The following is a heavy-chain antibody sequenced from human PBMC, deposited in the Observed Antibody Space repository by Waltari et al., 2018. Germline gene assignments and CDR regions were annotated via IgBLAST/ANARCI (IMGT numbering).Heavy chain of an antibody. V-gene: IGHV1-69*13. J-gene: IGHJ3*02. CDR3: ARDLCSGGSCYLYDAFDI. CDR1: GGTFSSYA. CDR2: IIPIFGTA. D-gene: IGHD2-15*01. Sequence: QVQLVQSGAEVKKPGSSVKVYCKASGGTFSSYAISWVRQTHGPGLEWMGGIIPIFGTANYAQKFQGRVTITADESTSTAYMELSSLRSEDTAVYYCARDLCSGGSCYLYDAFDIWGQGTMVTVSS.